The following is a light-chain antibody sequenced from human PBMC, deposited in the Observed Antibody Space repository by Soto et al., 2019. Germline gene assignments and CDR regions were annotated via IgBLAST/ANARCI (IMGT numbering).Light chain of an antibody. V-gene: IGKV3-20*01. J-gene: IGKJ2*01. Sequence: EIVLTQSPGTLSLSPGEGATLSCRASQSISSRLAWYQQKPGQAPRLLIYDASNRATGIPDRFSGSGSGADFTLTITRLEPEDFAVYYCQHYCYTLPNTFGQGTKLEIK. CDR3: QHYCYTLPNT. CDR2: DAS. CDR1: QSISSR.